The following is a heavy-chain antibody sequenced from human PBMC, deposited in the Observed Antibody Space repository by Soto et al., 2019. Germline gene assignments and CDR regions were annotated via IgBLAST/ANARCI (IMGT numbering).Heavy chain of an antibody. D-gene: IGHD5-18*01. Sequence: RASVKVSCKASGYTFTGYYMHWVRQAPGQGLEWMGWINPNSGGTNYAQKFQGRVTMTRDTSISTAYMELSRLRSDDTAVYYCARDWPLDTDMPTLYRWFDPWGQGTLVTVSS. CDR3: ARDWPLDTDMPTLYRWFDP. CDR1: GYTFTGYY. CDR2: INPNSGGT. V-gene: IGHV1-2*02. J-gene: IGHJ5*02.